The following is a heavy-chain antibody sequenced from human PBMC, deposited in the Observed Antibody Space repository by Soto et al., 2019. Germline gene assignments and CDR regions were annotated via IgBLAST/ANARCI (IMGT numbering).Heavy chain of an antibody. CDR3: AGHVDIVATSYYYYYYMDV. CDR2: IYYSGST. CDR1: GGSISSYY. Sequence: PSETLSLTCTVSGGSISSYYWSWIRQPPGKGLEWIGYIYYSGSTNYNPSLKSRVTISVDTSKNQFSLKLSSVTAADTAVYYCAGHVDIVATSYYYYYYMDVWGKGTTVTVSS. J-gene: IGHJ6*03. V-gene: IGHV4-59*08. D-gene: IGHD5-12*01.